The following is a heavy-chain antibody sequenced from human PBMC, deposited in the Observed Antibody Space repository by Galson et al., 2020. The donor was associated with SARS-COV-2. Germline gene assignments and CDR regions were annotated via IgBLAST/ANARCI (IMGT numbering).Heavy chain of an antibody. Sequence: GGSLRLSCAASGFTFSSYAMSWVRQAPGKGLEWVSSISGGGGSTYYADSVQGRFIISRDNSKNTLYLQMNSLRAEDTAVYYCAKIPTRALLWFGELFFDYWGQGTLVTVSS. CDR1: GFTFSSYA. CDR3: AKIPTRALLWFGELFFDY. D-gene: IGHD3-10*01. J-gene: IGHJ4*02. CDR2: ISGGGGST. V-gene: IGHV3-23*01.